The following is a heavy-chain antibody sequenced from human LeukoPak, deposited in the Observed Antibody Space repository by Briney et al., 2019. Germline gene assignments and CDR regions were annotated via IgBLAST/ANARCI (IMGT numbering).Heavy chain of an antibody. Sequence: PSETLSLTCTVSGGSISSSSYYWGWLRQPPGKGLEWIVSIYYSGSTYDNPALKSLITLSVDPSKNQFSLKLSSVTAADTAVYYCARVSTAYDYVWGSYRYDAFDIWGQGTMVTVSS. J-gene: IGHJ3*02. CDR1: GGSISSSSYY. D-gene: IGHD3-16*02. CDR2: IYYSGST. CDR3: ARVSTAYDYVWGSYRYDAFDI. V-gene: IGHV4-39*07.